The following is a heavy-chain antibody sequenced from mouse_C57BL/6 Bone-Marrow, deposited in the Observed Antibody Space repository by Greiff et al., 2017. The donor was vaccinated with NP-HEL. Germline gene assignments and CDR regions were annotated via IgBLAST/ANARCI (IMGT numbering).Heavy chain of an antibody. V-gene: IGHV1-15*01. Sequence: QVQLKQSGAELVRPGASVTLSCKASGYTFTDYEMHWVKQTPVHGLEWIGAIDPETGGTAYNQKFKGKAILTADKSSSTAYMELRSLTSEDSAVYYCTRRKFSANWDSWFAYWGQGTLVTVSA. J-gene: IGHJ3*01. CDR3: TRRKFSANWDSWFAY. CDR2: IDPETGGT. CDR1: GYTFTDYE. D-gene: IGHD4-1*01.